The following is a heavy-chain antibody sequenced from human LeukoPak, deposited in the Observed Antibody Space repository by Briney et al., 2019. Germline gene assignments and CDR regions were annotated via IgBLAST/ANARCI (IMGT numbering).Heavy chain of an antibody. J-gene: IGHJ5*02. Sequence: ASVKVSCKASGGTFSSYAISWVRQAPGQGLEWMGWISAYNGNTNYAQKLQGRVTMTTDTSTSTAYMELRSLRSDDTAVYYCAREGLASDDFWSGYYRGGWFDPWGQGTLVTVSS. CDR1: GGTFSSYA. V-gene: IGHV1-18*01. D-gene: IGHD3-3*01. CDR3: AREGLASDDFWSGYYRGGWFDP. CDR2: ISAYNGNT.